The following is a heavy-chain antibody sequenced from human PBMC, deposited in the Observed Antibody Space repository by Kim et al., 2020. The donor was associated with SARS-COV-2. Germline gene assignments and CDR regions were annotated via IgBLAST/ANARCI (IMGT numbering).Heavy chain of an antibody. Sequence: ASVKVSCKASGYTFTSYDINWVRQATGQGLEWMGWMNPNSGNTGYAQKFQGRVTMTRNTSISTAYMELSRLRSEDTAVYYCARKGEGIAPPDTYYYYYMDVWGKGDTVTVSS. V-gene: IGHV1-8*01. CDR2: MNPNSGNT. D-gene: IGHD6-13*01. J-gene: IGHJ6*03. CDR3: ARKGEGIAPPDTYYYYYMDV. CDR1: GYTFTSYD.